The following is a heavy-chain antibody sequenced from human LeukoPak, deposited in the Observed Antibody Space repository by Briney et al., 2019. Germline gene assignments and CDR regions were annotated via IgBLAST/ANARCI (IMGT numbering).Heavy chain of an antibody. J-gene: IGHJ4*02. D-gene: IGHD5-18*01. Sequence: SQTLSLTCTVSGGSISSGGYYWSWIRQHPGKGLEWIGCIYYSGKTYDSPSLKSRVTISVGTSKNQFSLKLSSVTAADTAVYYCAKDVDTAMVSLFDYWGQGTLVTVSS. CDR1: GGSISSGGYY. CDR2: IYYSGKT. V-gene: IGHV4-31*03. CDR3: AKDVDTAMVSLFDY.